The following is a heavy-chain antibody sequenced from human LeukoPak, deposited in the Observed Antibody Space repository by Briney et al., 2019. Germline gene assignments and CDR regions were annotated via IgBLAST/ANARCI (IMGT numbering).Heavy chain of an antibody. CDR1: GYTFTSYY. CDR3: ARASSSSWYDY. D-gene: IGHD6-13*01. J-gene: IGHJ4*02. Sequence: ASLKVSCKASGYTFTSYYMHWVRQSPGQGLEWMGIINPSGGSTSYAQKFQGRVTMTRDTSTSTVYMELSSLRSEDTAVYYCARASSSSWYDYWGQGTLVTVSS. V-gene: IGHV1-46*01. CDR2: INPSGGST.